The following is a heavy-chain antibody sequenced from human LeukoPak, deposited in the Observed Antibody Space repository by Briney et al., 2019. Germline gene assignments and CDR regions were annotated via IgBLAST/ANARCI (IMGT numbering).Heavy chain of an antibody. Sequence: SETLSLTCTVSGGSISSYYWSWIRQPAGKGLEWIGRIYTSGSTNYNPSLKSRVTMSVDTSKNQFSLKLSSVTAADTAVYYCARDVYDSSGYYLGIDPWGQGTLVTVSS. J-gene: IGHJ5*02. CDR2: IYTSGST. V-gene: IGHV4-4*07. CDR3: ARDVYDSSGYYLGIDP. CDR1: GGSISSYY. D-gene: IGHD3-22*01.